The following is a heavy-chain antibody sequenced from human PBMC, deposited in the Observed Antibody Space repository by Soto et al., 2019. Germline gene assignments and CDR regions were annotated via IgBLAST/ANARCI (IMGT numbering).Heavy chain of an antibody. J-gene: IGHJ5*02. CDR2: ISSSSSYI. Sequence: VGSLRLSCAASGFTFSSYSMNWVRQAPGKGLEWVSSISSSSSYIYYADSVKGRFTISRDNAKNSLYLQMNSLRAEDTAVYYCARDPYSRHNWFDPWGQGTLVTVS. CDR3: ARDPYSRHNWFDP. D-gene: IGHD6-13*01. CDR1: GFTFSSYS. V-gene: IGHV3-21*01.